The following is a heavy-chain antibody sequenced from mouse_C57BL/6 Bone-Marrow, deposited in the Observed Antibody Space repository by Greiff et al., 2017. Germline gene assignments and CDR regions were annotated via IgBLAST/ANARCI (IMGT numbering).Heavy chain of an antibody. J-gene: IGHJ3*01. CDR1: GYAFTNYL. V-gene: IGHV1-54*01. CDR2: INPGSGGT. D-gene: IGHD1-1*01. CDR3: ARSHYYGSRTWLAY. Sequence: QVQLQQSGAELVRPGTSVKVSCKASGYAFTNYLIEWVKQRPGQGLEWIGVINPGSGGTNYNEKFKGKATLTADKSSSTAYMQLSSRTSEDDAVYFCARSHYYGSRTWLAYWGQGTLVTVSA.